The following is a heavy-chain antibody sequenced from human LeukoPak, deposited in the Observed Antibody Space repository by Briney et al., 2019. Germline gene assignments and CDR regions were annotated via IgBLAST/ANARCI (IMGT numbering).Heavy chain of an antibody. CDR1: SGSIRSYY. J-gene: IGHJ4*02. Sequence: SETVSLTCSVSSGSIRSYYWNWIRQPAGQGLEWIGRIYSTGSTNYNPSLKSRVTMLIDTSKKQFSLKVNSVTAADTAVYYCARDKGGSSSVDYWGQGTLVTVSS. D-gene: IGHD6-13*01. CDR2: IYSTGST. CDR3: ARDKGGSSSVDY. V-gene: IGHV4-4*07.